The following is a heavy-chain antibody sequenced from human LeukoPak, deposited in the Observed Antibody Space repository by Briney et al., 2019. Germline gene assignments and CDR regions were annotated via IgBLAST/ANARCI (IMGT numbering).Heavy chain of an antibody. CDR3: ARQAVAGPTWDY. CDR1: GGSISSSSYY. Sequence: SETLSLTCTVSGGSISSSSYYWGWIRQPPGKGLEWIGSIYYSGSPYYNPSLKSRVTISVDTSKNQFSLKLSSVTAADTAVYYCARQAVAGPTWDYWGQGTLVTVSS. V-gene: IGHV4-39*01. J-gene: IGHJ4*02. CDR2: IYYSGSP. D-gene: IGHD6-19*01.